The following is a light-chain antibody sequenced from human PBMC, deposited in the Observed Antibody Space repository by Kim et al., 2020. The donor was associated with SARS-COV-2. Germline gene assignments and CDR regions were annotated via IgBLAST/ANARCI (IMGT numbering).Light chain of an antibody. Sequence: CPGERATLSCRASQSVSSNYLAWYQQKPDQTPRLLIYGASSRATGIPDRFSGSGSGTDFTLTISRLEPEDFAVYYCQQYGSSPFTFGPGTKVDIK. V-gene: IGKV3-20*01. J-gene: IGKJ3*01. CDR1: QSVSSNY. CDR3: QQYGSSPFT. CDR2: GAS.